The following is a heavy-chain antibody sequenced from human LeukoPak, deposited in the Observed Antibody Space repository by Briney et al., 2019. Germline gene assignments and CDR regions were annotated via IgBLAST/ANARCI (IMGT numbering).Heavy chain of an antibody. D-gene: IGHD4-17*01. J-gene: IGHJ4*02. Sequence: RSLRLSCAASGFTLSSYGMHWVRQAPGKGPERVAVIWYDGSNEYYAESVKGRFTISRDNSKNTLYLQMNSLRAEDTAVYYCVRELNDYGAYGFDYWGPGTLVTVSS. CDR2: IWYDGSNE. V-gene: IGHV3-33*01. CDR3: VRELNDYGAYGFDY. CDR1: GFTLSSYG.